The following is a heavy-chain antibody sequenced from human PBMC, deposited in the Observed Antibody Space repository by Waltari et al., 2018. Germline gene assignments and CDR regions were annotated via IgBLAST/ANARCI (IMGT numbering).Heavy chain of an antibody. CDR2: INHSGST. CDR3: ARSLNSSSWYTIGDY. J-gene: IGHJ4*02. Sequence: QVQLQQWRAVLLKPSETLSLTCAVYGASFSVYYWSCIRQPPGKGLEWIGEINHSGSTNYNPSLKSRVTISVDTSKNQFSLKLSSVTAADTAVYYCARSLNSSSWYTIGDYWGQGTLVTVSS. V-gene: IGHV4-34*01. D-gene: IGHD6-13*01. CDR1: GASFSVYY.